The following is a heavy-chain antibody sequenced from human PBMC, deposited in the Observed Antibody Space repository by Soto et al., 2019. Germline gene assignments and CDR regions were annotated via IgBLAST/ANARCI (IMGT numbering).Heavy chain of an antibody. D-gene: IGHD3-22*01. V-gene: IGHV3-23*01. CDR1: GFTFSSYA. J-gene: IGHJ5*02. Sequence: GGSLRLSCAASGFTFSSYAMSWVRQAPGKGLEWVSAISGSGGSTYYADSVKGRFTISRDNSKNTLYLQMNSLRAEDTAVYYCANGGPLIVLSKTYNWFDPWGQGTLVTVSS. CDR2: ISGSGGST. CDR3: ANGGPLIVLSKTYNWFDP.